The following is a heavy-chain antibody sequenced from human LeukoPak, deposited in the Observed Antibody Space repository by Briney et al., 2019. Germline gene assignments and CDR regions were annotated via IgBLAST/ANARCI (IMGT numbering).Heavy chain of an antibody. Sequence: PGGSLRLSCAASGFTFSTYAMNWVRQAPGKGLEWVSTISGIDTFYADSVKGRFTISRDNSKNTLYLQMNSLRAEDTAVYYCAREAKQYYYDSSGSPGLYYYYGMDVWGQGTTVTVSS. CDR1: GFTFSTYA. D-gene: IGHD3-22*01. J-gene: IGHJ6*02. V-gene: IGHV3-23*01. CDR3: AREAKQYYYDSSGSPGLYYYYGMDV. CDR2: ISGIDT.